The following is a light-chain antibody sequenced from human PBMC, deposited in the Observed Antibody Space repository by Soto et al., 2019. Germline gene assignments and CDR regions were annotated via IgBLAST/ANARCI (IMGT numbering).Light chain of an antibody. J-gene: IGKJ2*01. CDR2: DAS. CDR1: QSVSSC. CDR3: QQYRGSLYT. V-gene: IGKV3-11*01. Sequence: DTVLTQSPATLSLSPGERATLSCRASQSVSSCLAWYQQKPGQAPRLLIYDASNRATGIPARFSGSGSGTDFTLTISSLEPEDFAVYYCQQYRGSLYTFGQGTKLEIK.